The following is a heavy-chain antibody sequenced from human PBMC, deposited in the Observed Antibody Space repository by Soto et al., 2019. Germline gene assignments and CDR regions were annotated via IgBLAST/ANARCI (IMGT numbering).Heavy chain of an antibody. Sequence: QEQLVESGGGTVQPGGSLRLSCAVSGFTLDTYGMHWVRQAAGQGLEWVAVSWHDGRHLDYADSVRGRFTVFRDDSKNTLFLEMTGLRGDDSAVYFCARDWGACTPGECYSHGFDLWGQGHWSPSLQ. CDR1: GFTLDTYG. CDR2: SWHDGRHL. V-gene: IGHV3-33*01. J-gene: IGHJ3*01. D-gene: IGHD2-21*01. CDR3: ARDWGACTPGECYSHGFDL.